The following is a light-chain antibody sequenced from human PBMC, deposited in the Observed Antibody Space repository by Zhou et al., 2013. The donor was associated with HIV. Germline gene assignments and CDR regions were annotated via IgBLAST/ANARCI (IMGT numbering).Light chain of an antibody. CDR1: QSISNW. V-gene: IGKV1-5*03. CDR2: KAS. J-gene: IGKJ2*01. Sequence: DIQMTQSPSTLSASVGDRVTITCRASQSISNWLAWYQQKPGRAPKLLIYKASSLESGVPSRFSGSGSGTEFTLTISSLQPDDFATYYCQQLDSYPYTFGQGTKLEIK. CDR3: QQLDSYPYT.